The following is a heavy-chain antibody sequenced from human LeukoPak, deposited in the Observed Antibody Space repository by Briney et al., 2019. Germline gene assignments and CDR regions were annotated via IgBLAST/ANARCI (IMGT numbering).Heavy chain of an antibody. CDR1: GFTFSSYA. CDR2: ISGSGGST. J-gene: IGHJ4*02. D-gene: IGHD3-10*01. Sequence: PGGSLRLSCAASGFTFSSYAMSWVRQAPGKGLEWVSAISGSGGSTYYADSVKGRFTISRDNSKNTLYLQMNSLRVEDTAVYYCAKDPRGGWAVWYFDFWGQGTLVTVSS. V-gene: IGHV3-23*01. CDR3: AKDPRGGWAVWYFDF.